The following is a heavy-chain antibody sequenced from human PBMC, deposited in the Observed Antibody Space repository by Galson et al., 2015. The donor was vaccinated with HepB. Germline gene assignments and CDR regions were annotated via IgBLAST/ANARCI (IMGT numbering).Heavy chain of an antibody. D-gene: IGHD2-2*01. V-gene: IGHV5-10-1*01. CDR1: GYSFTSYW. CDR3: ARLQSPKPRYCSSTSCSPFEDY. Sequence: QSGAEVKKPGESLRISCKGSGYSFTSYWISWVRQMPGKGLEWMGRIDPSDSYTNYSPSFQGHVTISADKSISTAYLQWSSLKASDTAMYYCARLQSPKPRYCSSTSCSPFEDYWGQGTLVTVSS. CDR2: IDPSDSYT. J-gene: IGHJ4*02.